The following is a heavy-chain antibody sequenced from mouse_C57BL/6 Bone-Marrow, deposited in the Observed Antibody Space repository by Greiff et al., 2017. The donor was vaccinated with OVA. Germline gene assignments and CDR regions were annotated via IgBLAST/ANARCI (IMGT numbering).Heavy chain of an antibody. CDR3: ARKRGYDWYFDV. CDR2: IYPRSGNT. D-gene: IGHD3-2*02. CDR1: GYTFTSYG. V-gene: IGHV1-81*01. J-gene: IGHJ1*03. Sequence: VKLQESGAELARPGASVKLSCKASGYTFTSYGISWVKQRTGQGLEWIGEIYPRSGNTYYNEKFKGKATLTADKSSSTAYMELRSLTSEDSAVYFCARKRGYDWYFDVWGTGTTVTVSS.